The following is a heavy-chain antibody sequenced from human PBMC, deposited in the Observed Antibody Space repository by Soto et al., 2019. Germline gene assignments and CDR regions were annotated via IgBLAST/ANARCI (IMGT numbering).Heavy chain of an antibody. CDR2: IIPIFDTA. CDR1: GGTLSNYA. CDR3: AREGVDSDVVTFFDY. Sequence: QVQLVQSGAEVKKPGSSVKVSCKTSGGTLSNYAISWLRQAPGQGPEWMGSIIPIFDTANYAQKFQGRVTITADESTSTVYMKLSSLRSEDTAVYYCAREGVDSDVVTFFDYWGQGTLVTVSS. V-gene: IGHV1-69*15. D-gene: IGHD5-18*01. J-gene: IGHJ4*02.